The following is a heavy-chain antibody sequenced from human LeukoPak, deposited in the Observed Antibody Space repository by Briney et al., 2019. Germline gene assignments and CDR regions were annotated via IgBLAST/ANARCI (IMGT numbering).Heavy chain of an antibody. D-gene: IGHD3-10*01. CDR3: ARDSGSSYYYYGMDV. Sequence: GGSLRLSCAASGFTVSSNYMSWVRQAPGKGLEWVSVIYSGGSTYYADSVKGRFTISRDNSKNTLYLQMNSLRAEDTAVYYCARDSGSSYYYYGMDVWGQGTTVTVSS. J-gene: IGHJ6*02. CDR1: GFTVSSNY. CDR2: IYSGGST. V-gene: IGHV3-53*01.